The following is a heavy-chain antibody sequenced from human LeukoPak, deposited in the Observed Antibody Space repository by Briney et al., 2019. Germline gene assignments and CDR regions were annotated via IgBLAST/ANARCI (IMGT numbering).Heavy chain of an antibody. J-gene: IGHJ4*02. CDR1: GFTFSKYW. CDR2: IKQDGSEQ. Sequence: PGGSLRLSCAASGFTFSKYWMSWVRQAPGKGLQWVANIKQDGSEQYYADSVKGRFTISRDNAKNSLYLQINSLRAEDTAVYYCAGDRGSISSWYFPLDCWGQGTLVTVSS. V-gene: IGHV3-7*01. CDR3: AGDRGSISSWYFPLDC. D-gene: IGHD6-13*01.